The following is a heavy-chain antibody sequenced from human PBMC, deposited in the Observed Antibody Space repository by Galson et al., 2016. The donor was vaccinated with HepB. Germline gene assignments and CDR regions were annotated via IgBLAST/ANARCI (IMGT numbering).Heavy chain of an antibody. Sequence: QSGAEVKQPGESLRISCQASGYTFTTYWINWVRQVPGKGLEWLGRIDPSDSFTDYGPSFHGHITISTDKSKSTAYLQWTSLKASDTAMYYCAKTLGYCSGGSCSYLDSWGQGTLVTVAS. CDR1: GYTFTTYW. D-gene: IGHD2-15*01. V-gene: IGHV5-10-1*01. CDR2: IDPSDSFT. CDR3: AKTLGYCSGGSCSYLDS. J-gene: IGHJ4*02.